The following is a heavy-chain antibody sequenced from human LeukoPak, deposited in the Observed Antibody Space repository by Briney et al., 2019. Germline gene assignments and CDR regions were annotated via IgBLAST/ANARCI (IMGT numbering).Heavy chain of an antibody. V-gene: IGHV3-7*05. CDR3: ARDATPDGVILDY. CDR1: GFTFSSHW. J-gene: IGHJ4*02. D-gene: IGHD2-8*02. Sequence: GASLRLSCAASGFTFSSHWMTWVRQAPGKGLEWVANINQGGSEEYYVDSLMGRFSISRDNAKKSLYLQMNSLRADDTAVYYCARDATPDGVILDYWGQGALVTVSS. CDR2: INQGGSEE.